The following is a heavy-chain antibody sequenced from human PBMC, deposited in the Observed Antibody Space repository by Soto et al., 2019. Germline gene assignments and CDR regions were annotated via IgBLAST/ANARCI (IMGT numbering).Heavy chain of an antibody. CDR2: IYYSGRT. D-gene: IGHD6-13*01. J-gene: IGHJ4*02. V-gene: IGHV4-39*01. Sequence: SQTLRLTCTVSGGSISSSSYYWGWIRQPPGKGLEWIGSIYYSGRTFYSPSLKSRVIISVDTSKNQFSLKLSSVTAADTAVYYCARHLNAAATTTIWGQGTLVTVSS. CDR1: GGSISSSSYY. CDR3: ARHLNAAATTTI.